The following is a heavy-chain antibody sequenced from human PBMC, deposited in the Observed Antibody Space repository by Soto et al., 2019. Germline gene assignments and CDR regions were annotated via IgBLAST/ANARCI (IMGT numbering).Heavy chain of an antibody. Sequence: QVQLVQSGAEVKKPGASVKVSCKASGYAFTTYGFSWVRQVPGQGLEWMGWISAYNGNRHYAQKFQGRVTLTTDTSTRTAYMELRSLRYDDTAVYYCAREGQLGYWGQGTLVTVSS. CDR3: AREGQLGY. CDR2: ISAYNGNR. CDR1: GYAFTTYG. D-gene: IGHD6-6*01. J-gene: IGHJ4*02. V-gene: IGHV1-18*01.